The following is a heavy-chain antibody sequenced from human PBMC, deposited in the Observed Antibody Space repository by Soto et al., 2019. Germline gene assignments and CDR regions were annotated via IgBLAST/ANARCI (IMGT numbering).Heavy chain of an antibody. J-gene: IGHJ5*02. CDR2: IGTAGDT. CDR1: GFTFSSYD. Sequence: GGSLRLSCAASGFTFSSYDMHWVRQATGKGLEWVSAIGTAGDTYYPGSVKGRFTISRENAKNSLYLQMNSLRAEDTAVYYCARDLAYNWSEPWGQGTLVTVSS. V-gene: IGHV3-13*01. CDR3: ARDLAYNWSEP.